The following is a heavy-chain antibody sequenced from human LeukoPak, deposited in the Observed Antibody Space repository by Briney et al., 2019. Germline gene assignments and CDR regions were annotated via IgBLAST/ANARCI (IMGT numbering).Heavy chain of an antibody. V-gene: IGHV4-34*01. Sequence: SETLSLTCAVYGGSFSGYYWSWIRQPPGKGLEWIGEINHSGSTNYNPSLKSRVTISVDTSKNQFSLKLSSVTAADTAVYYCARGLGYGMDAFDIWGQGTMVTVSS. J-gene: IGHJ3*02. CDR2: INHSGST. CDR1: GGSFSGYY. D-gene: IGHD5-18*01. CDR3: ARGLGYGMDAFDI.